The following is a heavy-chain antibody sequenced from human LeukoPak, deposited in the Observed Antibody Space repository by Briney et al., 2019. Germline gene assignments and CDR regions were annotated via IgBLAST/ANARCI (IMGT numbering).Heavy chain of an antibody. V-gene: IGHV4-39*01. CDR2: VYYSGST. Sequence: SETLSLTCTVSGGSISSSSYYWGWIRQPPGKGLEWIGSVYYSGSTYYNPSLKSRVTISVDTSKNQFSLKLSSVTAADTAVYYCARPVAGTLFDPWGQGTLVTVSS. J-gene: IGHJ5*02. CDR1: GGSISSSSYY. CDR3: ARPVAGTLFDP. D-gene: IGHD6-19*01.